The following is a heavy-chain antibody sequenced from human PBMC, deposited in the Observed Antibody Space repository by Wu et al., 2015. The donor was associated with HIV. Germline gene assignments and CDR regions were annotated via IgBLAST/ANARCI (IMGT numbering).Heavy chain of an antibody. CDR2: IIPIFGTA. CDR1: GGTFSSYA. J-gene: IGHJ3*02. Sequence: QVQLVQSGAEVKKPGSSVKVSCKASGGTFSSYAISWVRQAPGQGLEWMGRIIPIFGTANYAQKFQGRVTITADESTSTAYMELSSLRSEDTAVYYCARGSRWFGELLSDAFDIWGQGTMVTVSS. V-gene: IGHV1-69*13. D-gene: IGHD3-10*01. CDR3: ARGSRWFGELLSDAFDI.